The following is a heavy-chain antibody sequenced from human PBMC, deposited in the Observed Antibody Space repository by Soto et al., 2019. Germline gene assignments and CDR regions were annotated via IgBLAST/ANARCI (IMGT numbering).Heavy chain of an antibody. Sequence: HPGGSLRLSCAASGFTLSGYAMDWVRQAPGKGLEYVSGISSNGVGTYYANSVQGRFTISRDNSKNTVYLQMGSLRPEDMAVYYCARRARPGFYYMDVWGKGTTVTVSS. J-gene: IGHJ6*03. V-gene: IGHV3-64*01. CDR1: GFTLSGYA. D-gene: IGHD6-6*01. CDR2: ISSNGVGT. CDR3: ARRARPGFYYMDV.